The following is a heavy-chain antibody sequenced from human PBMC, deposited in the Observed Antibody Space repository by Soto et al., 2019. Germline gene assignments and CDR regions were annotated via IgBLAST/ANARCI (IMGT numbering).Heavy chain of an antibody. V-gene: IGHV3-33*01. D-gene: IGHD3-3*01. CDR1: GFTFSSYG. CDR3: ARDWTYDFWSGLMLKDYYYYGMDV. CDR2: IWYDGSNK. Sequence: ESGGGVVQPGRSLRLSCAASGFTFSSYGMHWVRQAPGKGLEWVAVIWYDGSNKYYADSVKGRFTISRDNSKNTLYLQMNSLRAEDTAVYYCARDWTYDFWSGLMLKDYYYYGMDVWGQGTTVTVSS. J-gene: IGHJ6*02.